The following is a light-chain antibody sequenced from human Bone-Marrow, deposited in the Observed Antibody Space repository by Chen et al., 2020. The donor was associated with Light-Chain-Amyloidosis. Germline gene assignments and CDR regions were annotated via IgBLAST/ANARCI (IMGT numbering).Light chain of an antibody. CDR3: SSYTVKNTLV. V-gene: IGLV2-14*01. Sequence: QSALTQPASVSGSPGQSITISCTGTSSDVGGDNHVSWYQQHPDKAPKLMIYEVTNRPSWVPDRFSGSKANNTASLTISGRQTEDEADYFCSSYTVKNTLVCGSGTRVTVL. CDR2: EVT. J-gene: IGLJ1*01. CDR1: SSDVGGDNH.